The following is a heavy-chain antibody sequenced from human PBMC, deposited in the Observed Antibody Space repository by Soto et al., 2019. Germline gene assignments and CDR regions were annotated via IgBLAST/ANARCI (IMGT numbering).Heavy chain of an antibody. CDR1: GGTFSSYA. CDR2: IIPIFGTA. D-gene: IGHD3-22*01. Sequence: ASVKVSCKASGGTFSSYAISWVRQAPGQGLEWMGGIIPIFGTANYAQKFQGRVTITADESTSTAYMELSSLRSEDTAVYYCARFMTAYYDSSGSSDYWGQGTLVTVSS. J-gene: IGHJ4*02. V-gene: IGHV1-69*13. CDR3: ARFMTAYYDSSGSSDY.